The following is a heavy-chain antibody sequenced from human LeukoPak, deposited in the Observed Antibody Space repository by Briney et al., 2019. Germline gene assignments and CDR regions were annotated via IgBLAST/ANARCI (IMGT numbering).Heavy chain of an antibody. CDR2: INPNSGGT. V-gene: IGHV1-2*02. CDR1: GYTFTGYY. D-gene: IGHD1-26*01. Sequence: ASVKVSCKASGYTFTGYYMHWVRQAPGQGLEWMGWINPNSGGTNYAQEFQGRVTMTRDTSISTAYMELSRLRSDDTAVYYCARGGGSYWVDWFDPWGQGTLVTVSS. J-gene: IGHJ5*02. CDR3: ARGGGSYWVDWFDP.